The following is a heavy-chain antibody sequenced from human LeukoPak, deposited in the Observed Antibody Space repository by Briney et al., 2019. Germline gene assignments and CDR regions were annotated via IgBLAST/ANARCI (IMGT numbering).Heavy chain of an antibody. CDR2: ISSSSSYI. J-gene: IGHJ5*02. V-gene: IGHV3-21*01. CDR1: GFTFSSYS. Sequence: GGSLRLSCAASGFTFSSYSLNWVRQAPGKGLEWVSFISSSSSYIYYADSVKGRFTVSRDNAENSLYLQMNSLRADDTAVYYCARDGGYCSSTSCYTICFDPWGHRTLVTVCS. D-gene: IGHD2-2*01. CDR3: ARDGGYCSSTSCYTICFDP.